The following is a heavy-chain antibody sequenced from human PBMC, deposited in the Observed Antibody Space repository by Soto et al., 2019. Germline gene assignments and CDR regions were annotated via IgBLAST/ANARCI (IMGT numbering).Heavy chain of an antibody. CDR1: GFTFSSYA. CDR3: ANSDNHLPIAPITDY. CDR2: ISGSGGST. J-gene: IGHJ4*02. V-gene: IGHV3-23*01. D-gene: IGHD1-26*01. Sequence: GGSLRLSCAASGFTFSSYAMSWVRQAPGKGLEWVSAISGSGGSTYYADSVKGRFTISRDNSKNTLYLQMNSLRAEDTAVYYCANSDNHLPIAPITDYWGQGTLVTVSS.